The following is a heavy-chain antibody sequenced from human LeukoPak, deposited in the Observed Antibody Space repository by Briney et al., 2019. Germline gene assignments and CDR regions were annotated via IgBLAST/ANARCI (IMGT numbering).Heavy chain of an antibody. J-gene: IGHJ4*02. CDR1: GFTFSSYA. Sequence: PGGSLRLSCAASGFTFSSYAMHWVRQAPGKGLEWVAVISYDGSNKYYADSVKGRFTISRDNSKNTLYLQMNSLRAEDTAVYYCARDRIAVAGMMGVDYWGQGTLVTVSS. CDR3: ARDRIAVAGMMGVDY. D-gene: IGHD6-19*01. CDR2: ISYDGSNK. V-gene: IGHV3-30-3*01.